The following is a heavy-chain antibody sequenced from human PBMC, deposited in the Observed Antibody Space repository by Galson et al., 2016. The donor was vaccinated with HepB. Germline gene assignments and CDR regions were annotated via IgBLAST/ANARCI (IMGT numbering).Heavy chain of an antibody. CDR2: IYHLGNT. CDR1: GGSISSGGYY. Sequence: TLSLTCTVSGGSISSGGYYWSWIRQHPGKGLEWIGYIYHLGNTYFNPSLKSRVTMSVGASKNQFSLKLSSVTAADTAVYYCARGGREGLWGYYFDYWGQGTLVPVSS. V-gene: IGHV4-31*03. D-gene: IGHD5-18*01. CDR3: ARGGREGLWGYYFDY. J-gene: IGHJ4*02.